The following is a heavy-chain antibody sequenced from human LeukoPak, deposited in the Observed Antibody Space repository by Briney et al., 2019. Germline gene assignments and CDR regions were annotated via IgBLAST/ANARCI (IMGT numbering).Heavy chain of an antibody. CDR2: VTSNGANT. CDR1: GFIFNNYA. D-gene: IGHD5-18*01. Sequence: PGGSLRLSCAASGFIFNNYAMHWVRQAPGKGLEYVSVVTSNGANTYYGTSVKGRFTVSRDNSKNLVFLDMASLRPEDTAVYFCARRGYIYGTPLDFWGQGTSVTVSP. V-gene: IGHV3-64*01. J-gene: IGHJ1*01. CDR3: ARRGYIYGTPLDF.